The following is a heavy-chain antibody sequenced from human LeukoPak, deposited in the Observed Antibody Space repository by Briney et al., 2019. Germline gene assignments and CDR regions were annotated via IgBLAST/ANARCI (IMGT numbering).Heavy chain of an antibody. CDR1: GGSISSYY. V-gene: IGHV4-59*12. CDR2: IYYSGST. J-gene: IGHJ4*02. CDR3: ARKTYYYDSSGGPFDY. D-gene: IGHD3-22*01. Sequence: PSETLSLTCTVSGGSISSYYWSWIRQPPGKGLEWIGYIYYSGSTNYNPSLKSRVTISVDTSKNQFSLKLSSVTAADTAVYYCARKTYYYDSSGGPFDYWGQGTLVTVSS.